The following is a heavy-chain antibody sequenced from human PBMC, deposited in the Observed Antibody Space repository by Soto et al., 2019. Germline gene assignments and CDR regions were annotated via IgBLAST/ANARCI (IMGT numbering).Heavy chain of an antibody. CDR3: VRDHQWLLMDV. V-gene: IGHV4-30-4*01. CDR1: GASIFSGDFY. D-gene: IGHD6-19*01. CDR2: TDYSGST. Sequence: SETLSLTCTVSGASIFSGDFYWTWIRQPPGEGLEWIGYTDYSGSTYYNPSLRSRVTISIDTSKNQFSLKLRSVTAADTAVYYCVRDHQWLLMDVWGQGTTVTVSS. J-gene: IGHJ6*02.